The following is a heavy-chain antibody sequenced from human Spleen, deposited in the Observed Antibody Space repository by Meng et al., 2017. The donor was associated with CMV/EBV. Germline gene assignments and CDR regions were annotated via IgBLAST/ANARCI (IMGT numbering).Heavy chain of an antibody. J-gene: IGHJ4*02. CDR2: ISGYNGNT. D-gene: IGHD2/OR15-2a*01. CDR1: GYTFISYG. CDR3: ARVAVLPFDY. V-gene: IGHV1-18*01. Sequence: ASVKVSCKASGYTFISYGISWVRQAPGQGLEWMGWISGYNGNTNYVQKLQDRVTMTTDTSTSTAYMELSSLRSQDTAVYYCARVAVLPFDYWGQGTLVTVSS.